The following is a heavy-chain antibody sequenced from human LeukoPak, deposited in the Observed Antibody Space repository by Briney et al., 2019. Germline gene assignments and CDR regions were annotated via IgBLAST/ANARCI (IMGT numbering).Heavy chain of an antibody. D-gene: IGHD4-23*01. V-gene: IGHV4-39*01. CDR3: ARLASLLPSATVVTVFDY. J-gene: IGHJ4*02. Sequence: SSETLSLTCTVSGGSISSSSYYWGWIRQPPGKGLEWIGSIYYSGSTYYNPSLKSRVTISVDTSKNQFSLKLSSVTAADTAVYYRARLASLLPSATVVTVFDYWGQGTLVTVSS. CDR2: IYYSGST. CDR1: GGSISSSSYY.